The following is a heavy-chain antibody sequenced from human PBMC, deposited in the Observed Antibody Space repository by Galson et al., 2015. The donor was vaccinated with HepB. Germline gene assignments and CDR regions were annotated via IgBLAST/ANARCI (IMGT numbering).Heavy chain of an antibody. J-gene: IGHJ4*02. D-gene: IGHD3-16*02. V-gene: IGHV3-7*01. CDR3: ARDIEMGFGGVIGY. Sequence: SLRLSGAASGVTFSSYWMSWVRQAPGKGLEWVANIKQDVSEKYYVDSVKGRFTISRDNAKNSLYLQMNSLRAEDTAVYYCARDIEMGFGGVIGYWGQGTLVTVSS. CDR1: GVTFSSYW. CDR2: IKQDVSEK.